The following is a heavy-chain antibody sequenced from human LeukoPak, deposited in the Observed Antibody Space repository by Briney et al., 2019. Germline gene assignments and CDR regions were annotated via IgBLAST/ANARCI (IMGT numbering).Heavy chain of an antibody. Sequence: GGSLRLSCAASGFTFSSYAMSWVRQAPGKGLEWVSAISGSGGSTYYADSVMGRFTISRDNSKNTLYLQMNSLRAEDTAVYYCARAKLLWFGESQYYFDYWGQGTLVTVSS. CDR1: GFTFSSYA. CDR3: ARAKLLWFGESQYYFDY. D-gene: IGHD3-10*01. V-gene: IGHV3-23*01. CDR2: ISGSGGST. J-gene: IGHJ4*02.